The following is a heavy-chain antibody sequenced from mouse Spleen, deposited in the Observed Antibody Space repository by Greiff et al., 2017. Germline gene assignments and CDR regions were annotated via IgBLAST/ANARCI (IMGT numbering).Heavy chain of an antibody. Sequence: VQLQQSGAELVRPGASVKLSCKASGYTFTDYYINWVKQRPGQGLEWIARIYPGSGNTYYNEKFKGKATLTAEKSSSTAYMQLSSLTSEDSAVYFCARTTTARATYFDYWGQGTTLTVSS. CDR3: ARTTTARATYFDY. CDR2: IYPGSGNT. J-gene: IGHJ2*01. D-gene: IGHD3-1*01. V-gene: IGHV1-76*01. CDR1: GYTFTDYY.